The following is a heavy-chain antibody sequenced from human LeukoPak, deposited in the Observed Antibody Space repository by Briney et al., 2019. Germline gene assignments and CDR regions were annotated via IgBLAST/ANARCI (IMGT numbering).Heavy chain of an antibody. Sequence: AGGSLRLSCAASGFTFSSYAMSWVRQAPGKGLEWVSAISGSGGSTYYADSVKGRFTISRDNSKNTLYLQMNSLRAEDTAVYYCARVSSGWYLFHYMDVWGKGTTVTVSS. CDR1: GFTFSSYA. J-gene: IGHJ6*03. V-gene: IGHV3-23*01. D-gene: IGHD6-19*01. CDR3: ARVSSGWYLFHYMDV. CDR2: ISGSGGST.